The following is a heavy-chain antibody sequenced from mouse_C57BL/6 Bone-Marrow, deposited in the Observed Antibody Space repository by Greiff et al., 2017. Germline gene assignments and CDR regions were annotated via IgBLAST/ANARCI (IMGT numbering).Heavy chain of an antibody. V-gene: IGHV14-1*01. D-gene: IGHD2-3*01. CDR1: GFNIKDYY. CDR2: IYPEDGDT. Sequence: VQLKQSGAELVRPGASVKLSCTASGFNIKDYYMHWVKQRPEQGLEWIGRIYPEDGDTEYAPKFPGKATMTADTSSNTAYLQLSSLTSEDTAVYYCTTIYDGYYDWYFDVWGTGTTVTVSS. CDR3: TTIYDGYYDWYFDV. J-gene: IGHJ1*03.